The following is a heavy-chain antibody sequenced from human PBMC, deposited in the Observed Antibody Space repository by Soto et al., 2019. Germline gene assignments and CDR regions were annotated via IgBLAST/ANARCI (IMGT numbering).Heavy chain of an antibody. CDR1: GGAIRSSNW. CDR3: ARDRLLYCGGDCSGAWFDP. CDR2: IYHSGST. V-gene: IGHV4-4*02. J-gene: IGHJ5*02. D-gene: IGHD2-21*02. Sequence: SETLSLTCAVSGGAIRSSNWWSWVRQPPGKGLEWIGEIYHSGSTNYNPPLKSRVTIPVDKSKHPFSLKLSSVTAADTAWYYCARDRLLYCGGDCSGAWFDPWGQGTLVTVSS.